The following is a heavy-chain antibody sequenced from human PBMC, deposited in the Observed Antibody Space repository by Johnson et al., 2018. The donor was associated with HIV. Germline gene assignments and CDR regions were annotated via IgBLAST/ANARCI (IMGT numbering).Heavy chain of an antibody. CDR1: GFTFSSYD. CDR2: ISYDGSNK. CDR3: ARVSGSGADYYDIMNDAFDI. D-gene: IGHD3-22*01. J-gene: IGHJ3*02. Sequence: QVQLVESGGGVVQPGRSLRLSCAASGFTFSSYDMHWVRQAPGKGMDWVALISYDGSNKYYADSVKGRFNISRDNSKNALYLQMNSLRAEDTAVYYCARVSGSGADYYDIMNDAFDIWGQGTMVTVSS. V-gene: IGHV3-30*03.